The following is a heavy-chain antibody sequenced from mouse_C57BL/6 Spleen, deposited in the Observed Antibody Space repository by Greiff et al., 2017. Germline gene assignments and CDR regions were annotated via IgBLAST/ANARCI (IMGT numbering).Heavy chain of an antibody. CDR3: ARTTVVATRYFDV. Sequence: EVQLVESGGDLVKPGGSLKLSCAASGFTFSSYGMSWVRQTPDKRLEWVATISSGGSYTYYPDSVKGRFTISRDKAKNTLYLQMSSLKSEDTAMYCCARTTVVATRYFDVWGTGTTVTVSS. D-gene: IGHD1-1*01. J-gene: IGHJ1*03. V-gene: IGHV5-6*01. CDR1: GFTFSSYG. CDR2: ISSGGSYT.